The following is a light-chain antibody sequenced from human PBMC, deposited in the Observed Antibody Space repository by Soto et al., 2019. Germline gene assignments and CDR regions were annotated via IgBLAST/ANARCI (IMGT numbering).Light chain of an antibody. J-gene: IGKJ5*01. CDR2: TAS. CDR3: QQRNSYPIA. V-gene: IGKV1-9*01. Sequence: DIQLTQSPSFLSASVGDRVTITCRASQGISSYLAWYQQKPGKAPNLLIHTASTLQSGVPSRFSGSGSGTEFTLTFSSLEPEDFATYDCQQRNSYPIAFGQGTRLEIK. CDR1: QGISSY.